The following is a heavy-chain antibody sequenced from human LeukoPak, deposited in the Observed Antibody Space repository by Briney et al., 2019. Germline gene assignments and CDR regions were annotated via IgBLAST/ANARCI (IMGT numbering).Heavy chain of an antibody. CDR2: IYTSGST. CDR1: GDSISGYY. J-gene: IGHJ3*02. V-gene: IGHV4-4*09. D-gene: IGHD2-15*01. Sequence: SETLSLTCTVSGDSISGYYWSWIRQPPGKGLEWIGYIYTSGSTKYNPSLKSRVTISVDTSKNQFSLKLSSVTAADTAVYYCARGRYCSADICSGGDAFDIWGQGTMVSVSS. CDR3: ARGRYCSADICSGGDAFDI.